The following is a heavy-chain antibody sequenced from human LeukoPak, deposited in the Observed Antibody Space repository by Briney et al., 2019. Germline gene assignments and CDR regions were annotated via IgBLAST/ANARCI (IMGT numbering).Heavy chain of an antibody. CDR3: AREARGSGRDFDY. J-gene: IGHJ4*02. D-gene: IGHD1-26*01. CDR1: GFTFSSYA. V-gene: IGHV3-23*01. CDR2: IHYSPGYT. Sequence: SGGSLRLSCAASGFTFSSYAMSWVRQAPGKGLEWVSHIHYSPGYTYYADSVKGRFTISRDNSKNTLYLQMDSLRDEDTAVYFCAREARGSGRDFDYWGQGILVTVSS.